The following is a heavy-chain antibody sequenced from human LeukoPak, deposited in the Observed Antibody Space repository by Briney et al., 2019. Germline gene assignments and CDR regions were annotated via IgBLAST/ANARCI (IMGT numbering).Heavy chain of an antibody. CDR3: ATGLRGISTAARPSGDY. CDR1: GYTLTELS. V-gene: IGHV1-24*01. J-gene: IGHJ4*02. D-gene: IGHD6-6*01. Sequence: ASVKVSCKVSGYTLTELSMHWVRQAPGKGLEWMGGFDPEDGETIYAQKFQGRVTMTEDTSTDTAYMELSSLRSEDTAVYYCATGLRGISTAARPSGDYWGQGTLVTVSS. CDR2: FDPEDGET.